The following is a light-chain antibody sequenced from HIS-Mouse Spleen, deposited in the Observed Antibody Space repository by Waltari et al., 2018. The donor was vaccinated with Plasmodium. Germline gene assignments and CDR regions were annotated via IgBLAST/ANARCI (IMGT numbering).Light chain of an antibody. CDR3: SSYAGSNNWV. Sequence: QSALTQPPSASGSPGQSVPISCTGTSSHVGGSNSVSWYQQPPGKAPKLMIYEVSKRPSGVPDRFSGSKSGNTASLTVSGLQAEDEADYYCSSYAGSNNWVFGGGTKLTVL. CDR1: SSHVGGSNS. V-gene: IGLV2-8*01. CDR2: EVS. J-gene: IGLJ3*02.